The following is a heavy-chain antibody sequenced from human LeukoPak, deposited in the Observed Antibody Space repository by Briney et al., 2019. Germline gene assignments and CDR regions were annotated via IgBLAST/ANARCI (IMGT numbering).Heavy chain of an antibody. D-gene: IGHD6-13*01. Sequence: SETLSLTCTVSGGSISSYYWSWIRQPAGKGLEWIGRIYTSGSTNYNPSLKSRVTMSVDTSKNQFFLKLSSVTAADTAVYYCARSGSSWYWDGEDYWGQGTLVTVSS. V-gene: IGHV4-4*07. CDR3: ARSGSSWYWDGEDY. CDR1: GGSISSYY. CDR2: IYTSGST. J-gene: IGHJ4*02.